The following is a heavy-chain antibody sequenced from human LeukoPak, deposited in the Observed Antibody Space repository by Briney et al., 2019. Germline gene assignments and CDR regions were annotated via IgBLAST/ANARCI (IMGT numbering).Heavy chain of an antibody. CDR3: ARDPYSGNYGNYYYYYMDV. CDR2: ITSSGAYI. J-gene: IGHJ6*03. CDR1: GFTFNNYN. V-gene: IGHV3-21*01. D-gene: IGHD1-26*01. Sequence: GGSLRLSCAASGFTFNNYNMNWVRQAPGKAREWVSSITSSGAYIFYADSVKGRFTISRDNAKDSLYLQMNSLGPEDTAVYYCARDPYSGNYGNYYYYYMDVWGKGTTVTISS.